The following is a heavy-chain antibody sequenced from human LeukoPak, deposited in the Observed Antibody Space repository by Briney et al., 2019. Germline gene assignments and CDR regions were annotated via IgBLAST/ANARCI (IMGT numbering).Heavy chain of an antibody. V-gene: IGHV3-43*02. CDR1: GFTFDDYA. D-gene: IGHD4-11*01. CDR3: AKDYDYPSGFDP. CDR2: ISGDGGST. J-gene: IGHJ5*02. Sequence: PGGSLRLSCEASGFTFDDYAMHWVRQAPGKGLEWVSLISGDGGSTYYADSVKGRFTISRDNSKNSLYLRMNSLRTEDTALYYCAKDYDYPSGFDPWGQGTLVTVSS.